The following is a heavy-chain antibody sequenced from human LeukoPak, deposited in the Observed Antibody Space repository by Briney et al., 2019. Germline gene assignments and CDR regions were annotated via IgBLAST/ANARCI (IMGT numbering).Heavy chain of an antibody. J-gene: IGHJ4*02. CDR2: ISGSGGST. Sequence: GGSLRLSCAASGFTFSNAWMSWVRQAPGKGLEWVSAISGSGGSTYYADSVKGRFTISRDNSKNTLYLQMNSLRAEDTAVYYCASPGRSPYYFDYWGQGTLVTVSS. V-gene: IGHV3-23*01. D-gene: IGHD1-1*01. CDR1: GFTFSNAW. CDR3: ASPGRSPYYFDY.